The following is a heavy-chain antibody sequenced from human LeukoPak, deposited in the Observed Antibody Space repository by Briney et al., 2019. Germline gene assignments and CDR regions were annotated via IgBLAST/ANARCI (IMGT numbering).Heavy chain of an antibody. V-gene: IGHV5-10-1*01. J-gene: IGHJ6*04. D-gene: IGHD1-1*01. CDR2: IDPSGSYT. Sequence: GESLKISCKGSGYSFTSYWFSWVRRMPGKGVEWMGRIDPSGSYTNYSPSFQGHVTISADKSISTAYLQWSSLKASDTAMYYCARASWGTTGTSRVPSPQDVWGKGTTVTVSS. CDR3: ARASWGTTGTSRVPSPQDV. CDR1: GYSFTSYW.